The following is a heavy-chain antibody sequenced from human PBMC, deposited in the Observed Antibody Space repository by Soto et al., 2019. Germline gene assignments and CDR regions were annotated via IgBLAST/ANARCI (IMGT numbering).Heavy chain of an antibody. Sequence: QVQLVESGGGVVQPGRSLRLSCAASGFTFSSYGMHWVRQAPGKGLEWVAVISYDGSNKYYADSVKGRFTISRDNSKNTLYLQMNSLRAEDTAVYYCAKPHYYGSGTPPDDAFDIWGQGTMVTVSS. J-gene: IGHJ3*02. V-gene: IGHV3-30*18. D-gene: IGHD3-10*01. CDR1: GFTFSSYG. CDR3: AKPHYYGSGTPPDDAFDI. CDR2: ISYDGSNK.